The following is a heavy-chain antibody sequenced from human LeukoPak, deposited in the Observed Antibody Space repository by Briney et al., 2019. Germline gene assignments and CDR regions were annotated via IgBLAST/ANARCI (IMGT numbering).Heavy chain of an antibody. D-gene: IGHD6-19*01. J-gene: IGHJ6*03. CDR1: GFTVSSNY. Sequence: PGGSLRLSCAASGFTVSSNYMSWVRQAPGKGLEWVSVIYNTGSTYYADSVKGRFTISRDNSKNTLYLQLNSLRGEDTAVYYCAKDLTQWSKHYNYYMDVWGKGTTVTISS. CDR3: AKDLTQWSKHYNYYMDV. V-gene: IGHV3-66*03. CDR2: IYNTGST.